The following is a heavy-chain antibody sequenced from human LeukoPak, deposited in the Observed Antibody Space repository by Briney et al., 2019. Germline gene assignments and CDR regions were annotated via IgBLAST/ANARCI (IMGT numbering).Heavy chain of an antibody. Sequence: SETLSLTCTVSGGSISTTIYYWGCIRQPPGRGLEWIGSIYYSGTTYYNPSLKSRVTISVDASKNQFSLKLSSVTAADTAVYYCARGGYSSDWYVMSDAFDIWGQGTMVTVSS. D-gene: IGHD6-19*01. CDR3: ARGGYSSDWYVMSDAFDI. V-gene: IGHV4-39*07. J-gene: IGHJ3*02. CDR1: GGSISTTIYY. CDR2: IYYSGTT.